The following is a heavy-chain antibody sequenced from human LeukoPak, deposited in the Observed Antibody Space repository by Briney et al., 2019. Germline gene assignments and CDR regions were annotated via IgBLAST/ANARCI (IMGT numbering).Heavy chain of an antibody. CDR2: IYPGDSDT. J-gene: IGHJ5*02. CDR1: GYSFTSYW. CDR3: ARQVAAAAGTVWFDP. V-gene: IGHV5-51*01. D-gene: IGHD6-13*01. Sequence: GESLKISCKGSGYSFTSYWIGWVRQMPGKGLEWMGIIYPGDSDTRYSPSFQGQVTISADKSLSTAYLQWSSLKASDTAMYYCARQVAAAAGTVWFDPWGQGTLVTVSS.